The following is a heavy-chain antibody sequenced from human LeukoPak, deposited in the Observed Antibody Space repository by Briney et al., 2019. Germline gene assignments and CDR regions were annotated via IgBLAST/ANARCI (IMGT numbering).Heavy chain of an antibody. CDR2: IYYSGST. D-gene: IGHD2-21*02. CDR3: ARDCGGDRYLDY. CDR1: GGSFSGYY. J-gene: IGHJ4*02. V-gene: IGHV4-59*01. Sequence: SETLSLTCAVYGGSFSGYYWSWIRQPPGKGLEWIAYIYYSGSTNYNPSLKSRVTISVDTSKNQFSLKLSSVTAADTAVYYCARDCGGDRYLDYWGQGTLVTVSS.